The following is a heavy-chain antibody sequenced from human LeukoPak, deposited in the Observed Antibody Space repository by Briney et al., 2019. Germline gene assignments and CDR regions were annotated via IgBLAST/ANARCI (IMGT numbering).Heavy chain of an antibody. CDR1: GGTFSSYA. V-gene: IGHV1-69*05. J-gene: IGHJ4*02. CDR3: ARDPLYSSSWYVVPDY. D-gene: IGHD6-13*01. CDR2: IIPIFGTA. Sequence: ASVKVSCKASGGTFSSYAISWVRQAPGQGLEWMGGIIPIFGTANYAQKLQGRVTMTTDTSTSTAYMELRSLRSDDTAVYYCARDPLYSSSWYVVPDYWGQGILVTVSS.